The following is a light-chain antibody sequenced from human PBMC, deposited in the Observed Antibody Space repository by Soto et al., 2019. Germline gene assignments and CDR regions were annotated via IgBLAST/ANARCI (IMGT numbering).Light chain of an antibody. V-gene: IGKV3-20*01. CDR3: LKYGSSS. Sequence: EIVLTQSPGTLSLSPGERATLSCRASQSVSSSYLAWYQQKPGQAPRLLIYGASSRATGIPDRFSGSGSGTDFTLTISRLEPEDFAVYYCLKYGSSSFGQGTRLEIK. CDR1: QSVSSSY. J-gene: IGKJ5*01. CDR2: GAS.